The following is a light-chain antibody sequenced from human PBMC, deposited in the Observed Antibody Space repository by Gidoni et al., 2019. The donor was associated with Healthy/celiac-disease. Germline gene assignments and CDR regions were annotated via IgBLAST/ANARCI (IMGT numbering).Light chain of an antibody. CDR1: QDISNY. Sequence: DIQMTQSPSSLSASVGDRVTITCQACQDISNYLNWYQQKPGKAPKPLIYDASNLETGVPSRSSGSGSGTDFTFTISSLQPEDIATYYCQQYDNLRYTFGQGTKLEIK. CDR2: DAS. J-gene: IGKJ2*01. V-gene: IGKV1-33*01. CDR3: QQYDNLRYT.